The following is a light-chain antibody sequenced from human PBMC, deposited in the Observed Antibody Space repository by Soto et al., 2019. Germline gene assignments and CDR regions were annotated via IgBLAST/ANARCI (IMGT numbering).Light chain of an antibody. V-gene: IGKV3-11*01. J-gene: IGKJ1*01. CDR3: HQRQSCPRK. CDR1: QYINTR. Sequence: EIVLTQAPATLSSFPGDRVTLSCRASQYINTRLAWYQHRPGQAPRLLIYQTSIRAAGIPARFSASGSGTDLTLTISDVQPEDFALHYCHQRQSCPRKFGKGTKVDI. CDR2: QTS.